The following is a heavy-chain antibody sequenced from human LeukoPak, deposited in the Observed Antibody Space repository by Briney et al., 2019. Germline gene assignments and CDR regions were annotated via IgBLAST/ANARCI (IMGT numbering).Heavy chain of an antibody. V-gene: IGHV4-4*07. CDR2: IYTSGST. Sequence: SETLSLTCTVSGGSISSYYWTWIRQPAGKGLEWIGRIYTSGSTDFNPSLKSRVTMSVDTYKNQFSLKLTSVTAADTAVYFCAIYDSSGAYFQHWGQGTLITVSS. D-gene: IGHD3-22*01. CDR3: AIYDSSGAYFQH. J-gene: IGHJ1*01. CDR1: GGSISSYY.